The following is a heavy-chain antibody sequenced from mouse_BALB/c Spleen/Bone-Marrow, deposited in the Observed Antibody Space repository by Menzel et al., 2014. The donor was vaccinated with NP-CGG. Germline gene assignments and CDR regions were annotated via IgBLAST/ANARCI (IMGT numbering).Heavy chain of an antibody. CDR2: IFPGNIST. D-gene: IGHD3-3*01. J-gene: IGHJ1*01. CDR1: GYTFTTSG. Sequence: LVESGAELVKPGASVKLSCKASGYTFTTSGINWVRQRPEQGLAWIGRIFPGNISTEYNEKFKAKATLTTDKSSSTAYMQLSRLTSEDSAVYFCSRGGYLGGYFDVWGAGTTVTVSS. CDR3: SRGGYLGGYFDV. V-gene: IGHV1-77*01.